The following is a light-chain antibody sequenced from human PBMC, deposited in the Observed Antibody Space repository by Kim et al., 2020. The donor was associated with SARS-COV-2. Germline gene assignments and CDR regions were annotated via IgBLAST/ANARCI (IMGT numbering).Light chain of an antibody. CDR1: SSDVGGYKF. J-gene: IGLJ1*01. V-gene: IGLV2-11*01. CDR3: CSFAGRYTYV. CDR2: DVN. Sequence: QSALTQPRPVSGSPGQSVTISCTGTSSDVGGYKFVSWYQQHPGKAPKLLIFDVNKRPSGVPDRFSGSKSGNTASLTISRLQAEDEADYYCCSFAGRYTYVFGTGTKVTVL.